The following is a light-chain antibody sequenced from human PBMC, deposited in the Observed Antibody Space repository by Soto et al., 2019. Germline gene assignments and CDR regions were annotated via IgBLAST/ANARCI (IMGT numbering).Light chain of an antibody. V-gene: IGKV3-11*01. J-gene: IGKJ4*01. CDR1: QSVSSY. Sequence: DIVLTQSPATLSLSPGERATLSCRASQSVSSYLAWYQQKPGQAPRLLIFDASNRATGIPARFSGSGSGTGCTLTISSLEPEDFAVYYCQQRDKWPAALTFGRGTKVEIK. CDR3: QQRDKWPAALT. CDR2: DAS.